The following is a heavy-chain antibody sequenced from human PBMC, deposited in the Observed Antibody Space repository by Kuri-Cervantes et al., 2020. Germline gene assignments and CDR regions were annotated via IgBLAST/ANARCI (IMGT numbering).Heavy chain of an antibody. D-gene: IGHD2-2*01. CDR2: IIPIFGTP. J-gene: IGHJ6*03. CDR1: GGTFSSYS. CDR3: ARGYCSSSSCYLRYYYYMDV. Sequence: SVKVSCKASGGTFSSYSISWVRQAPGQGLEWMGGIIPIFGTPNYAQGFQGRVTITTDESTSTAYMELSSLRSEDTAIYYCARGYCSSSSCYLRYYYYMDVWGKGTTVTVSS. V-gene: IGHV1-69*05.